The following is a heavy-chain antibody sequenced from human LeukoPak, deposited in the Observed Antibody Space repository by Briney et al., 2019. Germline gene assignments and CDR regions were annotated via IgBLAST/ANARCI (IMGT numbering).Heavy chain of an antibody. D-gene: IGHD2-8*01. J-gene: IGHJ4*02. V-gene: IGHV7-4-1*02. CDR1: GYTFTSYA. CDR2: INTNTGNP. CDR3: VSSSSNFDY. Sequence: ASVKVSCKASGYTFTSYAMNWVRQAPGQGPEWMGWINTNTGNPTYAQGFTGRFVFSLDTSVSTAYLQISSLKAEGTAVYYCVSSSSNFDYWGQGTLVTVSS.